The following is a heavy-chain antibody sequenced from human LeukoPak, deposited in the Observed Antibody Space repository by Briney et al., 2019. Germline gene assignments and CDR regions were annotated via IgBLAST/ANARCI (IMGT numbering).Heavy chain of an antibody. CDR3: ARLVGATGEVGWFDP. CDR1: GFTFSGYW. J-gene: IGHJ5*02. Sequence: PGGSLRLSCAASGFTFSGYWMMWVRQTPGKGLEWIGYIDYSGSTSYNPSLKSRVTISIDTSKNQFSLRLSSVAAADTAVYYCARLVGATGEVGWFDPWGQGTLVTVSS. V-gene: IGHV4-59*13. D-gene: IGHD1-26*01. CDR2: IDYSGST.